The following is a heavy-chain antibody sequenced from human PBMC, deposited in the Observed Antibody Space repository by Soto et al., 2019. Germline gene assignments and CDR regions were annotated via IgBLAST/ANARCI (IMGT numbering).Heavy chain of an antibody. CDR2: IYYSGST. J-gene: IGHJ4*02. Sequence: SDTPSLTCTVSGGSISSYYWSWIRQPPGKGLEWIGYIYYSGSTSYNPSLKSRVTISVDTSKNQFSPKLSSVTAADTAVYYCAGDRRIAAAGALFYSFEDWGELTLVT. CDR1: GGSISSYY. D-gene: IGHD6-13*01. V-gene: IGHV4-59*01. CDR3: AGDRRIAAAGALFYSFED.